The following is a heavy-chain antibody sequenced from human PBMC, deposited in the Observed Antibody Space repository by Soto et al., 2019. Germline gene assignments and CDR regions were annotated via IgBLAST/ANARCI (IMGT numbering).Heavy chain of an antibody. CDR1: GGSFSGYY. V-gene: IGHV4-34*01. CDR2: INHSGST. Sequence: SETLSLTCAVCGGSFSGYYWSWIRQPPGKGLEWIGEINHSGSTNYNPSLKSRVTISVDTSKNQFPLKLSSVTAADTAVYYCARGKYSSGFFDYWGQGTLVTVYS. D-gene: IGHD6-19*01. J-gene: IGHJ4*02. CDR3: ARGKYSSGFFDY.